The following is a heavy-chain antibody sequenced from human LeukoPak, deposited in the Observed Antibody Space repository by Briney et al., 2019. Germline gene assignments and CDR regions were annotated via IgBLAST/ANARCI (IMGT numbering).Heavy chain of an antibody. D-gene: IGHD5-24*01. CDR2: ISGYNGST. Sequence: ASVKVSCKTSGYTFTSYSINWVRRAPGQGLEWMGWISGYNGSTNYAQKLQGRVTMTTDTSTSTAYMELRSLRSDDTAVYYCARPQEEDGYNYNWAFDYWGQGTLVTVSS. V-gene: IGHV1-18*01. J-gene: IGHJ4*02. CDR1: GYTFTSYS. CDR3: ARPQEEDGYNYNWAFDY.